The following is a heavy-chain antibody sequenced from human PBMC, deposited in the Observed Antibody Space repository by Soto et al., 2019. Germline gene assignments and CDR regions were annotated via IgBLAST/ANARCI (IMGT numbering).Heavy chain of an antibody. J-gene: IGHJ4*02. CDR1: GGSISSGGYS. D-gene: IGHD5-18*01. CDR3: ARVEGGYSYGFDY. Sequence: QLQLQESGSGLVKPSQTLSLTCAVSGGSISSGGYSWSWIRQPPGKGLEWIGYIYHSGSTYYNPSLKSRVTISVDMSKNQFSLKLSSVTAADTAVYYCARVEGGYSYGFDYWGQGTLVTVSS. CDR2: IYHSGST. V-gene: IGHV4-30-2*01.